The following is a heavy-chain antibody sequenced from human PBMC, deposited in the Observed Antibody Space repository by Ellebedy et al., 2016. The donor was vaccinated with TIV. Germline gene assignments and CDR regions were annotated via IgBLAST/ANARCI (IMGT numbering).Heavy chain of an antibody. V-gene: IGHV1-69*04. CDR1: GGTFSSHA. J-gene: IGHJ4*02. CDR2: IIPTPGTA. D-gene: IGHD5-18*01. Sequence: AASVKVSCKASGGTFSSHAISWVRQAPGQGLEWMGRIIPTPGTANYAQKFQGRLTIIADKSTSTAYMELSSLRSEDTAVYYCAKEGGYSYGYLDYWGQGTLVTVSS. CDR3: AKEGGYSYGYLDY.